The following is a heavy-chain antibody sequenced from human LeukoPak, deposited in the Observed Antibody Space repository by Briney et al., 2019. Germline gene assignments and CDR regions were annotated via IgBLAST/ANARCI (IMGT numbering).Heavy chain of an antibody. J-gene: IGHJ4*02. CDR2: FDRGSLDT. V-gene: IGHV3-23*01. D-gene: IGHD3-22*01. CDR1: GLTLSDYP. CDR3: ARRGYESSGPKYYFDH. Sequence: PGGSLRLSCAASGLTLSDYPMTWVRQAPGKGLQWVSLFDRGSLDTYYADSVRGRFTVSRDNDKNTLYLQMNSLRAEDTAVYYCARRGYESSGPKYYFDHWGQGILVTVSS.